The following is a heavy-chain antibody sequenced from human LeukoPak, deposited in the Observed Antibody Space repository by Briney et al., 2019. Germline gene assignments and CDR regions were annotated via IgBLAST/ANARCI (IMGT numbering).Heavy chain of an antibody. CDR3: ARGGSYYYYGMDV. J-gene: IGHJ6*04. CDR2: ISSSGSTI. V-gene: IGHV3-48*03. Sequence: PGGSLRLSCAASGFTFSSYEMNWVRQAPGKGLEWVSYISSSGSTIYYADSVKGRFTISRENAKNSLYLQMNSLRAGDTAVYYCARGGSYYYYGMDVWGKGTTVTVSS. CDR1: GFTFSSYE.